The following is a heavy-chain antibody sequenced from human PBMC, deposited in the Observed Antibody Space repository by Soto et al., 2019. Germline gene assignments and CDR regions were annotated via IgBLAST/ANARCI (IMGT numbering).Heavy chain of an antibody. CDR2: FNPNSGDT. D-gene: IGHD6-13*01. Sequence: ASVKFSCQASGYSFTAYSMPWVRQAPGQGLECMGWFNPNSGDTIYAQKSQGSVTLTRXTXXRXXYMXLTGLRSDDTAVYYCEREASARTSFDYWG. CDR3: EREASARTSFDY. V-gene: IGHV1-2*02. J-gene: IGHJ4*01. CDR1: GYSFTAYS.